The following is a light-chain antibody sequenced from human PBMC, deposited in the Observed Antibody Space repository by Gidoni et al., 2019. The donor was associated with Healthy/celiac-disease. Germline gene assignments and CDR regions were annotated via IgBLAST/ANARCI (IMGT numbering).Light chain of an antibody. CDR2: DAS. J-gene: IGKJ4*01. CDR3: QQYDNLPLT. CDR1: QDISNY. Sequence: DIQMTQSPSSLSASVADRVTITCQASQDISNYLNWYQQKPGKAPKLLIYDASNLETGVPSGFSGSGSGTDFPFTIRSLQPEDIATYYCQQYDNLPLTFGGGTKVEIK. V-gene: IGKV1-33*01.